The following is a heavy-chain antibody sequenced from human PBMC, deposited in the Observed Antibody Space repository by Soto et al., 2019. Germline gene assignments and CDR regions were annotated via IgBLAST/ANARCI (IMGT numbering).Heavy chain of an antibody. CDR1: GYTFTGYY. V-gene: IGHV1-2*02. D-gene: IGHD6-19*01. CDR2: INPNSGGT. Sequence: GASVKVSCRASGYTFTGYYLHWVRQAPGQGLEWMGWINPNSGGTNYAQKFQGRVTMTRDTSISTAYMELSRLSSDDTADYYCARMYTRGSRYFDYCGQGTQVAVSS. J-gene: IGHJ4*02. CDR3: ARMYTRGSRYFDY.